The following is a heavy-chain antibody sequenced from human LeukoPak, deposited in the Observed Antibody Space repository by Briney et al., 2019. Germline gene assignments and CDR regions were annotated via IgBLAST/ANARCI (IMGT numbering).Heavy chain of an antibody. V-gene: IGHV3-74*01. J-gene: IGHJ5*02. CDR1: GFTFSSYW. CDR2: INTDGTIT. D-gene: IGHD5-24*01. CDR3: ASTVSRRDGYNFIT. Sequence: GGSLRLSCAASGFTFSSYWMHWVRQAPGKGLVWVSRINTDGTITTYADAVKGRFTVSRDNAKNTLYLQMDSLRAEDTAVYYCASTVSRRDGYNFITWGQGTLVIVSS.